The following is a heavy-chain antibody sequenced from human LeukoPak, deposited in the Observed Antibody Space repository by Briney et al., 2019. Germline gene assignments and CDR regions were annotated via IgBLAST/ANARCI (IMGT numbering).Heavy chain of an antibody. Sequence: ASVKVSCKASGYTFTSYDINWVRQATGQGLEWMGWMNPNSGNTGYAQKFQGRVTMTRNTSISTAYMELSSLRSEGTAVYYCARGLITVFTRFDPWGQGTLVTVSS. V-gene: IGHV1-8*01. CDR1: GYTFTSYD. CDR3: ARGLITVFTRFDP. CDR2: MNPNSGNT. J-gene: IGHJ5*02. D-gene: IGHD3-3*01.